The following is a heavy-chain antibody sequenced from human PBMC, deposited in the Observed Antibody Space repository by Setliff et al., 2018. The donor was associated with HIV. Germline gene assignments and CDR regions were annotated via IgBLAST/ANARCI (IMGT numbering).Heavy chain of an antibody. CDR1: GFTVSSSY. V-gene: IGHV3-7*01. J-gene: IGHJ4*02. Sequence: PGGSLRLSCEASGFTVSSSYMAWVRQAPGKGLEWVANIKQDGSEKYYVDSVKGRFTMSRDNAKNLVYLEMNSLKVEDTAVYYCARDATRGGDFDFWGQGTLVTVSS. CDR3: ARDATRGGDFDF. D-gene: IGHD1-26*01. CDR2: IKQDGSEK.